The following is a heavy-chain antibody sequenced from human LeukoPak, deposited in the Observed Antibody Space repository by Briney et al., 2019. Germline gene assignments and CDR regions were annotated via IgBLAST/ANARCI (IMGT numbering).Heavy chain of an antibody. Sequence: ASVKVSCKASGGTFSSYTFSWVRQAPGQGLEWMGGIIPIFGTANYAQKFQSRVTITTDESTSTAYMELSSLRSEDTAVYYCARDDSTYYDSSGYRYYYYMDVWGKGTTVTVSS. J-gene: IGHJ6*03. D-gene: IGHD3-22*01. CDR1: GGTFSSYT. CDR3: ARDDSTYYDSSGYRYYYYMDV. CDR2: IIPIFGTA. V-gene: IGHV1-69*05.